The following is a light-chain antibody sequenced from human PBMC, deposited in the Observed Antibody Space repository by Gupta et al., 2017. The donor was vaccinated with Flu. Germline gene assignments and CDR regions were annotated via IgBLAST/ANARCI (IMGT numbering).Light chain of an antibody. V-gene: IGKV3-11*01. Sequence: VLPQSPATLSLPPGERATLSCRASHSIGTFLAWYQPKPGLAPRLLIHDASKRASGVPARFSGSGSGTDFTLTISSLEPKDLAVYFCQQRSNWSPRFTFGPGTKVDI. CDR2: DAS. CDR1: HSIGTF. CDR3: QQRSNWSPRFT. J-gene: IGKJ3*01.